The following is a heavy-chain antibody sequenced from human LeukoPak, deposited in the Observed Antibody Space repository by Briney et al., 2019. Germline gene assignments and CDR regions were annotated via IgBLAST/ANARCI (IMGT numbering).Heavy chain of an antibody. CDR1: GGPISSYY. CDR2: IYYSIRT. CDR3: ARTGDGYNYYNYYYMDV. V-gene: IGHV4-59*01. D-gene: IGHD5-24*01. J-gene: IGHJ6*03. Sequence: SETLSLTCTVSGGPISSYYWSWIRQPPGKVLEWIGYIYYSIRTNYNPSLKSRVTISVDMPNNQFSLKMSSVTAADTAVYYCARTGDGYNYYNYYYMDVWGKGTTVTVTS.